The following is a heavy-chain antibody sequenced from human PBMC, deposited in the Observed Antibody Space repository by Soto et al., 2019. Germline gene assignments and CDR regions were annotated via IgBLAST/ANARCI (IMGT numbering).Heavy chain of an antibody. Sequence: ASVKVSCKASGYTFTSYAMHLVRQAPGQRLEWMGWINAGNGNTKYSQKFQGRVTITRDTSASTAYMELSSLRSEDTAVYYCARDFIAVAGPLLWFDPWGQGTLVTVSS. D-gene: IGHD6-19*01. CDR2: INAGNGNT. V-gene: IGHV1-3*01. CDR1: GYTFTSYA. J-gene: IGHJ5*02. CDR3: ARDFIAVAGPLLWFDP.